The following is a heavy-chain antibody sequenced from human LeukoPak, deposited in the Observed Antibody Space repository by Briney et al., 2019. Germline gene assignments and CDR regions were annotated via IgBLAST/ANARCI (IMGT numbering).Heavy chain of an antibody. CDR1: GFTFSSYS. Sequence: GGSLRLSCAASGFTFSSYSMNWVRQAPGKGLEWVSVISGGGGSTYCADSVKGRFTISGDNSKNTLYLQMNSLRGEDTAVYYCAKALGITGTPGDGMDVWGQGTTVTVSS. D-gene: IGHD1-20*01. CDR3: AKALGITGTPGDGMDV. CDR2: ISGGGGST. J-gene: IGHJ6*02. V-gene: IGHV3-23*01.